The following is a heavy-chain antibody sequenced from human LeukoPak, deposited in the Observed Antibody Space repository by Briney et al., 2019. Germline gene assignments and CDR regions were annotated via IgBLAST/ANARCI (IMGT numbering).Heavy chain of an antibody. CDR3: ARGGLQWLATSGY. CDR2: ISSSSSYI. D-gene: IGHD6-19*01. J-gene: IGHJ4*02. V-gene: IGHV3-21*01. Sequence: GGSLRLACAASGFTFSSYSMNWVGQAPGKGLERVASISSSSSYIYYADSVKGRFTISRDNSKNTLYLQMNSLRAEDTAVYYCARGGLQWLATSGYWGQGTLVTVSS. CDR1: GFTFSSYS.